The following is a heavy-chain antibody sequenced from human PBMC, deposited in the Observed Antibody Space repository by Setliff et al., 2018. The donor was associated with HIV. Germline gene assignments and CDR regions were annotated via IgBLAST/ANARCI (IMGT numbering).Heavy chain of an antibody. CDR2: IVVGSGNT. Sequence: SVKVSCKASGFTFTNSAVQWMRQARGQRLEWIGWIVVGSGNTNYAQKFQERVTITRDMSTSRAYMELSGLRTEDTAVYYCAADPQTGTTSYDAFDIWGQGTVVTVSS. D-gene: IGHD1-7*01. J-gene: IGHJ3*02. V-gene: IGHV1-58*01. CDR1: GFTFTNSA. CDR3: AADPQTGTTSYDAFDI.